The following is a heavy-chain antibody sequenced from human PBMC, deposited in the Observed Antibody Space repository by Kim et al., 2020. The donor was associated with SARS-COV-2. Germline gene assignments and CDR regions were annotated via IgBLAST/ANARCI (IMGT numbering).Heavy chain of an antibody. CDR1: GGSISSGSYY. D-gene: IGHD6-13*01. Sequence: SETLSLTCTVSGGSISSGSYYWSWIRQPAGKGLEWIGRIYTSGSTNYNPSLKSRVTISVDTSKNQFSLKLSSVTAADTAVYYCARERPPGIAAAGTFSVWGQGTTVTVSS. J-gene: IGHJ6*02. V-gene: IGHV4-61*02. CDR3: ARERPPGIAAAGTFSV. CDR2: IYTSGST.